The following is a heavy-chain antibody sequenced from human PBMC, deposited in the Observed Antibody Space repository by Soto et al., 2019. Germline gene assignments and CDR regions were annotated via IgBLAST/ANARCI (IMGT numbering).Heavy chain of an antibody. Sequence: GGSLRLSCAASGFTFSSFAISWVRQAPAKGLEWVSVISATGGTTYYADSVKGRFTISRDNSKNTLYLQMNSLRGEDAAEYFCAKDSWAIFGVPAGEYYAMDVWGQGTTVTVSS. J-gene: IGHJ6*02. CDR3: AKDSWAIFGVPAGEYYAMDV. CDR1: GFTFSSFA. D-gene: IGHD3-3*01. V-gene: IGHV3-23*01. CDR2: ISATGGTT.